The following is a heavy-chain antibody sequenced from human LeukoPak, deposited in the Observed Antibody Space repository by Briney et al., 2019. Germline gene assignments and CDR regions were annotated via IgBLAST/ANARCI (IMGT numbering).Heavy chain of an antibody. Sequence: PGGSLRLSCAASGFTFSSYAMSWVRQAPGKGLEWVSTISGSGGSTYYADSVKGRFTISRDNSKNTPYLQMHSLRAEDTAVYYCAKDWSAYRFYYCDYWGQGAQVTASS. CDR1: GFTFSSYA. CDR2: ISGSGGST. J-gene: IGHJ4*02. D-gene: IGHD3-3*01. V-gene: IGHV3-23*01. CDR3: AKDWSAYRFYYCDY.